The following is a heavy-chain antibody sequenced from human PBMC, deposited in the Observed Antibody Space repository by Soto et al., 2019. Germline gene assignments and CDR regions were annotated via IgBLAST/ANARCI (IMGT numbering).Heavy chain of an antibody. Sequence: KSSETLSLTCTVSGGSISSRGYSLSIILLPPQKGLEGIGCIDPTGTTYYRPSLKSRATILVDTSRNQFPLNLPPVPAANTVAYDCARDSSGPARRSVLWGQGTTVTVYS. CDR1: GGSISSRGYS. D-gene: IGHD3-10*01. CDR3: ARDSSGPARRSVL. CDR2: IDPTGTT. V-gene: IGHV4-30-2*01. J-gene: IGHJ6*02.